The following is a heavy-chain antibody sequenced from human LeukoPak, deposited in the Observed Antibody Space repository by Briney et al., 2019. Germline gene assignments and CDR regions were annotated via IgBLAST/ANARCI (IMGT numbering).Heavy chain of an antibody. CDR3: ANSGTSWWYRAFDI. J-gene: IGHJ3*02. CDR2: ISVSGGIT. Sequence: VGSLRLSSAASGFTTSAVAMTWGAQAPGQEGKGGSAISVSGGITYYADSVKGRFTISRDNSKYTLYLHMNSLRAEDTAIYSCANSGTSWWYRAFDIWGQGTMVTVSS. D-gene: IGHD2-15*01. V-gene: IGHV3-23*01. CDR1: GFTTSAVA.